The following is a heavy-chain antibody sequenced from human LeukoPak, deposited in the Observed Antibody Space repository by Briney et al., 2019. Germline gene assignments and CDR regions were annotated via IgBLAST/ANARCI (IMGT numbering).Heavy chain of an antibody. J-gene: IGHJ4*02. V-gene: IGHV1-18*01. D-gene: IGHD2-2*01. CDR1: GYTFTSYG. CDR2: ISAYNGNT. Sequence: ASVKVSCKASGYTFTSYGISCVRQAPGQGLEWMGWISAYNGNTNYAQKLQGRVTMTTDTSTSTAYMELRSLRSDDTAVYYCARGGYCSSTSCYPILIFDYWGQGTLVTVSS. CDR3: ARGGYCSSTSCYPILIFDY.